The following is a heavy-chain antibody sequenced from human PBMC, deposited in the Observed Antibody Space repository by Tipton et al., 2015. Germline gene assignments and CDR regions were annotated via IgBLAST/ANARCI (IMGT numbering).Heavy chain of an antibody. V-gene: IGHV4-59*12. Sequence: TLSLTCTVSSDPITKYYWSWLRQPPGKELEWIGYIQFSGSTNYNPSLKSRVTISADKSKNQFSLNLKSVTAADTAFYYCARGDDSTSMATGFDYWGQGALVTVSS. D-gene: IGHD5-18*01. CDR3: ARGDDSTSMATGFDY. J-gene: IGHJ4*02. CDR1: SDPITKYY. CDR2: IQFSGST.